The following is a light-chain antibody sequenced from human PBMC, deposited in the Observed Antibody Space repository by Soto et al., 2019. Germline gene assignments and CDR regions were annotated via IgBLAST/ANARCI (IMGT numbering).Light chain of an antibody. CDR2: AAS. V-gene: IGLV2-14*01. CDR3: SSSTSTTTVL. J-gene: IGLJ2*01. CDR1: SSDVGVFNY. Sequence: QSALTQPASVSGSPGQSITISCTGTSSDVGVFNYVSWYQHHPGNAPKLIIYAASNRPPGVSNRFSGSKSGSTASLTISGLQAEDEAEYYCSSSTSTTTVLFGGGTKLTVL.